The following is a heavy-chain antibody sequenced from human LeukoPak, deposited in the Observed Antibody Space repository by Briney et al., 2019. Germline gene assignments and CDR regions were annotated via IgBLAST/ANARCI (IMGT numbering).Heavy chain of an antibody. V-gene: IGHV3-23*01. J-gene: IGHJ4*02. Sequence: PGGSLRLSCAGSGFAFGTYAMSWVRQAPGMGLEWVSSISADGQVTYYADSVEGRFTVSRDNSKSTLYLQLNSLRAEDTATYYCARDPYNPILHRLAHWGQGTLVTVSS. CDR1: GFAFGTYA. D-gene: IGHD1-14*01. CDR3: ARDPYNPILHRLAH. CDR2: ISADGQVT.